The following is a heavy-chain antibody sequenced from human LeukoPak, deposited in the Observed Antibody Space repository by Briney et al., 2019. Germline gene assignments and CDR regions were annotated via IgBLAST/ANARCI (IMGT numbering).Heavy chain of an antibody. J-gene: IGHJ4*02. Sequence: SETLSLTCAVYGGSFSGYYWSWIRQPPGKGLEWIGEINHSGSTNYNPSLKSRVTISVDASKNQFSLKLSSVTAADTAVCYCARAGDNSGYSDYWGQGTLVTVSS. CDR1: GGSFSGYY. CDR2: INHSGST. CDR3: ARAGDNSGYSDY. D-gene: IGHD3-22*01. V-gene: IGHV4-34*01.